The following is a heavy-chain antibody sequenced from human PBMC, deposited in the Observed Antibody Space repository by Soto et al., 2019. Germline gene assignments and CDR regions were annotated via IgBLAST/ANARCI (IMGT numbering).Heavy chain of an antibody. J-gene: IGHJ6*02. Sequence: PGWSLRLSCASSVFTFIDYYMSWIHQAPGKGLEYISYISSSSGSTNYADSVKGRFTISRDNAKNSLYLQMSSLRAEDTAVYYCARDRGGYDRLYYYHGMDVWGQGTTVTVSS. CDR1: VFTFIDYY. CDR3: ARDRGGYDRLYYYHGMDV. CDR2: ISSSSGST. V-gene: IGHV3-11*06. D-gene: IGHD5-12*01.